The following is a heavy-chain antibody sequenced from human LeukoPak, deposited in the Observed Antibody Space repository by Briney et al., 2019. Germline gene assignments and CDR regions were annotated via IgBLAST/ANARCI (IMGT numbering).Heavy chain of an antibody. J-gene: IGHJ4*02. Sequence: SETLSLTCAVYGGSFSGYYWSWIRQPPGKGLEWIGEINHSGSTNYNPSLKSRVTISVDTSKNQFSLRLTSVTAADTAVYYCVRTNPWDLTYYFDYWGQGTLVTVSS. V-gene: IGHV4-34*01. D-gene: IGHD1-14*01. CDR3: VRTNPWDLTYYFDY. CDR1: GGSFSGYY. CDR2: INHSGST.